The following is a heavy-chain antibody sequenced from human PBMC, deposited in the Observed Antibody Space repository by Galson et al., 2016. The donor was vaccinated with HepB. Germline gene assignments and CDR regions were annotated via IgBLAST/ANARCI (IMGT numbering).Heavy chain of an antibody. CDR1: GGSISSGGYY. CDR2: IYTSVST. CDR3: ARGDSSGWYTDMEYFQY. D-gene: IGHD6-19*01. Sequence: TLSLTCTVSGGSISSGGYYWSWIRQPAGKGLEWIGRIYTSVSTNYNPSLKGRVTMSVDTSKNQFSLKLSSVTAADTAVYFCARGDSSGWYTDMEYFQYWGQGTLVTVSS. J-gene: IGHJ1*01. V-gene: IGHV4-61*02.